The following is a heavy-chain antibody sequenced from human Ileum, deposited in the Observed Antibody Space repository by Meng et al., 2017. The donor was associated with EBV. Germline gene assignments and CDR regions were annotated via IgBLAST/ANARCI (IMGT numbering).Heavy chain of an antibody. Sequence: EVHLVESGGGLVKPGGSLRLSCAASGFAFSNAWMSWVRQAPGKGLEWVARIKSATVGGTTDYAAPVKGRFTISRDDSKNMVFLQMNSLKTEDTAVYYCVSSWSDPWGQGTLGTVSS. CDR3: VSSWSDP. V-gene: IGHV3-15*01. CDR2: IKSATVGGTT. CDR1: GFAFSNAW. J-gene: IGHJ5*02.